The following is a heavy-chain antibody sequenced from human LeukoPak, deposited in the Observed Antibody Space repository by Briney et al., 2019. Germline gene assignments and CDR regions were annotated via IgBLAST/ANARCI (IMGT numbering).Heavy chain of an antibody. Sequence: ASVKVSCKASGYTVTGYYMHWGRQAPGQRLEWMGWINPNSGGTNYAQKFQGRVTMTRDTSISTAYMELSRLRSDDTAVYYCARDYEWLVRADWGQGTLVTVSS. J-gene: IGHJ4*02. CDR3: ARDYEWLVRAD. V-gene: IGHV1-2*02. D-gene: IGHD6-19*01. CDR2: INPNSGGT. CDR1: GYTVTGYY.